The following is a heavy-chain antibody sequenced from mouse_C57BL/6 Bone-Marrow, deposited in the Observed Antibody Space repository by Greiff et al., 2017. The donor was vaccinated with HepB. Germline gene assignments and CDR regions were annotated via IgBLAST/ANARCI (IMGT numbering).Heavy chain of an antibody. V-gene: IGHV5-17*01. J-gene: IGHJ2*01. CDR3: ARPNNYGSSFSFDY. CDR1: GFTFSDYG. CDR2: ISSGSSTI. Sequence: DVMLVESGGGLVKPGGSLKLSCAASGFTFSDYGMHWVRQAPEKGLEWVAYISSGSSTIYYADTVKGRFTISRDNAKNTLFLQMTSLRSEDTAMYYCARPNNYGSSFSFDYWGQGTTLTVSS. D-gene: IGHD1-1*01.